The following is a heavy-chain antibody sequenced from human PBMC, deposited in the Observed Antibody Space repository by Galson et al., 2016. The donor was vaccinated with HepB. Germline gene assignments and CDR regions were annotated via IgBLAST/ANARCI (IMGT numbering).Heavy chain of an antibody. D-gene: IGHD2-8*01. CDR3: ATFPFGVYDGY. J-gene: IGHJ4*02. CDR1: GASISSGVSY. Sequence: TLSPTCTVSGASISSGVSYWSWIRQHPGKGLEFIGYISYSGNTYYNPSLKSRVTMSIDTSTKQFYLKVNSLTAAEPAVYSCATFPFGVYDGYWGRGTLVTVSS. V-gene: IGHV4-31*03. CDR2: ISYSGNT.